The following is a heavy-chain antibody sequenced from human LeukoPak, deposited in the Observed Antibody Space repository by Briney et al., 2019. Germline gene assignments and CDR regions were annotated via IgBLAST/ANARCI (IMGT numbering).Heavy chain of an antibody. V-gene: IGHV3-9*01. CDR1: GFTFDDYA. D-gene: IGHD6-19*01. J-gene: IGHJ4*02. CDR3: AKDAHSGWSGGGFDY. CDR2: ISWNSGSI. Sequence: GGSLRLSCAASGFTFDDYAMHWVRQAPGKGLEWVSGISWNSGSIGYADSVKGRFTISRDNAKNSLYLQMNSLRTEDTALYYCAKDAHSGWSGGGFDYWGQGTLVTVSS.